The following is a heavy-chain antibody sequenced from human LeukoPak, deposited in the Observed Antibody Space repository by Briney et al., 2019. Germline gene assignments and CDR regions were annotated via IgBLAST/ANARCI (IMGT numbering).Heavy chain of an antibody. Sequence: PGGSLRLSCAASGFTFSSYSMNWVRQAPGKGLEWVSSISSSSSYIYYADSVKGRFTISRDNAKNSLYLQMHSLRGEDTAVYYCARSEGFWVTDVIDYWGQGTLVTVSS. J-gene: IGHJ4*02. CDR1: GFTFSSYS. V-gene: IGHV3-21*01. CDR3: ARSEGFWVTDVIDY. D-gene: IGHD2-15*01. CDR2: ISSSSSYI.